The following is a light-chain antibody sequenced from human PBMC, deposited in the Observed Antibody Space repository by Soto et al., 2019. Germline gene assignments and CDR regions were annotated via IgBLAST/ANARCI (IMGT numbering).Light chain of an antibody. J-gene: IGKJ2*01. CDR3: QRYGSSPPFT. Sequence: EIVLTQSPGTLSLSPGERATLSCRASQRVSSSYLAWYQXXXXXXPRLLIYGASSRATGIPDRFSGSGSGTDFTLTISRLEPEDFAVYFCQRYGSSPPFTFGQGTKVEI. V-gene: IGKV3-20*01. CDR2: GAS. CDR1: QRVSSSY.